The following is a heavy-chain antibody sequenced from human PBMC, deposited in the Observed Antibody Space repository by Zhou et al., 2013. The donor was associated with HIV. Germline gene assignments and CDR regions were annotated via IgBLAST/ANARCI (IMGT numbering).Heavy chain of an antibody. CDR3: ARGGAAAGTGKTTYYFDY. J-gene: IGHJ4*02. V-gene: IGHV1-69*04. CDR1: GGTFSSYA. Sequence: QVQLVQSGAEVKKPGSSVKVSCKASGGTFSSYAISWVRQAPGQGLEWMGRIIPILGIANYAQKFQGRVTITADKSTSTAYMELSSLRSEDTAVYYCARGGAAAGTGKTTYYFDYWGQGTLVTVSS. CDR2: IIPILGIA. D-gene: IGHD6-13*01.